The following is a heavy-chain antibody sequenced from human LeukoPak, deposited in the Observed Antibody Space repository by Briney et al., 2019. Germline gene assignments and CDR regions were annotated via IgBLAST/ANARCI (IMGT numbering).Heavy chain of an antibody. CDR1: GFTFSSSG. Sequence: GGSLRLSCAASGFTFSSSGMHWVRQAPGKGLEWVAVIWYDGSNKYYADSVKGRFTISRDNSKNTLFLQMNSLRAEDTAVYYCARDRGYGGNSCGDYWGQGTLVTVSS. J-gene: IGHJ4*02. D-gene: IGHD4-23*01. V-gene: IGHV3-33*01. CDR3: ARDRGYGGNSCGDY. CDR2: IWYDGSNK.